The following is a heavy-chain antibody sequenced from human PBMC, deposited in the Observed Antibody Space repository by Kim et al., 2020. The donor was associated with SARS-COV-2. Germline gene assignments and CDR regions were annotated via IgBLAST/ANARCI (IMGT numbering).Heavy chain of an antibody. Sequence: SETLSLTCTVSGGSISSSSYYWGWIRQPPGKGLEWIGSIYYSGSTYYNPSLKSRVTISVDTSKNQFSLKLSSVTAADTAVYYCASPRDRYSSSRADVWGQGTTVTVSS. CDR2: IYYSGST. CDR3: ASPRDRYSSSRADV. CDR1: GGSISSSSYY. D-gene: IGHD6-13*01. J-gene: IGHJ6*02. V-gene: IGHV4-39*01.